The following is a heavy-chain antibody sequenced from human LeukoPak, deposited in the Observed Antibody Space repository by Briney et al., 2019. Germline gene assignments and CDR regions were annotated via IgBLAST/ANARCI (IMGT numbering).Heavy chain of an antibody. Sequence: PGGSLRLSCAASGFTFSTYWMSWVRQAPGKGLEWVGFIRSKAYGGTTEYAASVKGRFTISRDDSKSIAYLQMNSLKTEDTAVYYCTRDLDCSGGSCDGFDYWGQGTLVTVSS. CDR2: IRSKAYGGTT. CDR3: TRDLDCSGGSCDGFDY. D-gene: IGHD2-15*01. CDR1: GFTFSTYW. V-gene: IGHV3-49*04. J-gene: IGHJ4*02.